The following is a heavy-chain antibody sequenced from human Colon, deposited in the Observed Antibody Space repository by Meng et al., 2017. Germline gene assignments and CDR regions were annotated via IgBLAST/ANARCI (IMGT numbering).Heavy chain of an antibody. Sequence: GESLKISCASSRFTFSHYAMHWVRQAPGKGLEWEALIYYDGSSEYYAVSVKARFTISRDNAKTTLHHQMNSLAGEDTTMYYCTRYRHYDSDGLMDDWGQGTPVTVSS. CDR3: TRYRHYDSDGLMDD. J-gene: IGHJ4*02. D-gene: IGHD3-22*01. CDR1: RFTFSHYA. CDR2: IYYDGSSE. V-gene: IGHV3-33*01.